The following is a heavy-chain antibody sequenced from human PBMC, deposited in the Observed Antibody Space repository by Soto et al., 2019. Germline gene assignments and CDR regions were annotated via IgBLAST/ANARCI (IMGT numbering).Heavy chain of an antibody. V-gene: IGHV4-59*01. CDR3: GRSPRGQQLTH. J-gene: IGHJ4*01. CDR2: LLYIVTT. CDR1: GASIGNYY. D-gene: IGHD6-13*01. Sequence: ETLSPTSTVSGASIGNYYWTWVRPPAGKGLEWIGYLLYIVTTNYNTSLKSRVTLSVATPKNQFSLKLTSVTVAATAVYYVGRSPRGQQLTHWGPGNLVTVSS.